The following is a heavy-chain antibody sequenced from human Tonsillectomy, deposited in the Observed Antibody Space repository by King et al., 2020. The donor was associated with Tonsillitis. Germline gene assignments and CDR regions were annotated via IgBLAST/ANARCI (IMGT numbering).Heavy chain of an antibody. D-gene: IGHD3-9*01. Sequence: VQLVESGGGLVQPGGSLRLSCVASGFTFSSYAMNWVRQAPGKGLEWVSALSGSGGSTDYADPVKGRLTISLDNSKNTLYLQMNMLRGEDTAVYYLPKERLRYFDWSFDAFEIWGQGTMVTVSS. J-gene: IGHJ3*02. V-gene: IGHV3-23*04. CDR2: LSGSGGST. CDR1: GFTFSSYA. CDR3: PKERLRYFDWSFDAFEI.